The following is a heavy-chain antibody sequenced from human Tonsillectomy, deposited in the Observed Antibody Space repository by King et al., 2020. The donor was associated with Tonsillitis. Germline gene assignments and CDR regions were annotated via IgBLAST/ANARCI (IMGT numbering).Heavy chain of an antibody. D-gene: IGHD6-19*01. CDR2: ISGSGGST. CDR1: EFSFTNYA. J-gene: IGHJ6*02. V-gene: IGHV3-23*04. CDR3: AKDPAAVAGIDFYYGMDV. Sequence: VQLVESGGGLVQSGGSLRLSCEDSEFSFTNYAMSWVRQAPGKGLEWVSSISGSGGSTYYADSVKGRFTISRDSSKNTLFLQMDSLRVEDTAVYYCAKDPAAVAGIDFYYGMDVWGQGTTGSV.